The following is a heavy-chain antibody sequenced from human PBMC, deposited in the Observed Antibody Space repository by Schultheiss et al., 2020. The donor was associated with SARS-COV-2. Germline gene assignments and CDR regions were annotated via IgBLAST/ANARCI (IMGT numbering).Heavy chain of an antibody. Sequence: SQTLSLTCAVYGGSFSGYYWSWIRQPPGKGLEWIGYIYHSGSTYYNPSLKSRVTISVDTSKNQFSLKLSSVTAADTAVYYCAREGGYYYGSGSYSWFDPWGQGTLVTVAS. D-gene: IGHD3-10*01. J-gene: IGHJ5*02. V-gene: IGHV4-34*09. CDR3: AREGGYYYGSGSYSWFDP. CDR2: IYHSGST. CDR1: GGSFSGYY.